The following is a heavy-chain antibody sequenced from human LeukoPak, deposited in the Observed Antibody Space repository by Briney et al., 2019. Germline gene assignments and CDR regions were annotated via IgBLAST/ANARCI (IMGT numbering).Heavy chain of an antibody. CDR2: IYTSGST. D-gene: IGHD3-3*01. CDR1: GGSISSGSYY. V-gene: IGHV4-61*02. Sequence: PSQTLSLTCTVYGGSISSGSYYWSWIWQPAGKGLEWIGRIYTSGSTNYNPSLKSRVTISVDTSKNQFSLKLSSVTAADTAVYYCARDVWDDFWSGGSYFDYWGQGTLVTVSS. CDR3: ARDVWDDFWSGGSYFDY. J-gene: IGHJ4*02.